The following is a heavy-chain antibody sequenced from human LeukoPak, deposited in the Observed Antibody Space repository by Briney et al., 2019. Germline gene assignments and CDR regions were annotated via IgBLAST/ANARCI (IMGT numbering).Heavy chain of an antibody. CDR1: GYRFTNYW. CDR3: ARRAIAAAGSWFDP. V-gene: IGHV5-51*01. CDR2: IYPGDSDT. Sequence: GEALEISFKGAGYRFTNYWIGWVRPRPGKGLGWMGIIYPGDSDTRYSPSFQGQVTISADKSISTAYLQWSSLEASDTAMYYCARRAIAAAGSWFDPWGQGTLVTVSS. D-gene: IGHD6-13*01. J-gene: IGHJ5*02.